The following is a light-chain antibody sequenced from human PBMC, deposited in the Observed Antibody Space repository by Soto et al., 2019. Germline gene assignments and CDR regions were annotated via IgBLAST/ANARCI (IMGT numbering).Light chain of an antibody. J-gene: IGKJ4*01. CDR2: AAS. Sequence: DIQMTQSPSSLSASVGDRVTITCRASQGISNYLAWYQQKPGKVPKLLIYAASTLQSGVPSRFSGSGSGTDFTLTISSLQPEDGATYYCKKYNSATLNFGGGTKVEIK. CDR3: KKYNSATLN. CDR1: QGISNY. V-gene: IGKV1-27*01.